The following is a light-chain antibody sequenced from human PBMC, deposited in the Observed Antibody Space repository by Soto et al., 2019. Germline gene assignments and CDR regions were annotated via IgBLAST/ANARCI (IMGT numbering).Light chain of an antibody. CDR2: AAS. J-gene: IGKJ1*01. CDR1: QSISNH. Sequence: IQMTQSPSSLSASVGDRVIITCRASQSISNHLNWYQQKPGKAPKLLIFAASSLQSGVPSRFSGSGAGTEFTLTISSLQPDDFATYYCQHYYGFSRTFGQGTKVDIK. CDR3: QHYYGFSRT. V-gene: IGKV1-39*01.